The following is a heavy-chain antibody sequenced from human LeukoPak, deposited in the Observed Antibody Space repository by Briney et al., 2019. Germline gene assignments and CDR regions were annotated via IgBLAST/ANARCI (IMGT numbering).Heavy chain of an antibody. D-gene: IGHD5-24*01. Sequence: GESLKISCQGSGYSFSTFWIGWVRQMPGKGLEWMGRIDPSDSYTNYSPSFQGHVTISADKSISTAYLQWTSLQASDTAMYYCARHREMASITSLDYWGQGTLVTVSS. J-gene: IGHJ4*02. V-gene: IGHV5-10-1*01. CDR1: GYSFSTFW. CDR3: ARHREMASITSLDY. CDR2: IDPSDSYT.